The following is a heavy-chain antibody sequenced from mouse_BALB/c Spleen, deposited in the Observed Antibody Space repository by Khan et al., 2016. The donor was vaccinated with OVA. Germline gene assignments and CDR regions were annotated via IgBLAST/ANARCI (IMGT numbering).Heavy chain of an antibody. CDR1: GFSLTNYG. D-gene: IGHD2-3*01. V-gene: IGHV2-3*01. CDR2: IWGDGNT. Sequence: VQLQESGPGLVAPSQSLSITCTVSGFSLTNYGVNWVRQPPGKGLEWLGVIWGDGNTNYHSALKSRLSISKDNSKSQVFLKLNSLQTDDTATYYYAKPRDGYPYGMDYWGQGTSVTVSS. CDR3: AKPRDGYPYGMDY. J-gene: IGHJ4*01.